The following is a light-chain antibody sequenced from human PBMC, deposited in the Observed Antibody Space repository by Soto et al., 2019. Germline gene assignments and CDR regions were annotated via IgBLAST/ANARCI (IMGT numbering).Light chain of an antibody. CDR2: DVS. CDR1: SSDVGTYDF. CDR3: SSYAGSNNLL. J-gene: IGLJ2*01. Sequence: QSALTQPRSVSGSPGQSVTISCTGTSSDVGTYDFVSWYQQHPGKAPRLMIFDVSERPSGVPDRFSGSKSGNTASLTVSGLQPEDEADYYCSSYAGSNNLLFGGGTKVTVL. V-gene: IGLV2-8*01.